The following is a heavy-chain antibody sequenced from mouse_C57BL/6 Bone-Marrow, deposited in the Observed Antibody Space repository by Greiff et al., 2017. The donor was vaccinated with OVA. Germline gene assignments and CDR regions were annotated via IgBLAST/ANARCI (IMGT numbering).Heavy chain of an antibody. CDR3: ARKDYYSKGAWFAY. J-gene: IGHJ3*01. V-gene: IGHV3-6*01. Sequence: EVQLQQSGPGLVKPSQSLSLTCFVTGYSITSGYYWNWIRQFPGNKLEWMGYISYDGSNNYNPSLKNRISITRDTSTNQFFLKMNTVATEDTATYYGARKDYYSKGAWFAYWGQGTLVTVSA. CDR2: ISYDGSN. D-gene: IGHD2-5*01. CDR1: GYSITSGYY.